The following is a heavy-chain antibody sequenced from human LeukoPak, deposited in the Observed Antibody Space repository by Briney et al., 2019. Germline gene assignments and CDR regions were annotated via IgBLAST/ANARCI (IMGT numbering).Heavy chain of an antibody. Sequence: SQTLSLTCTVSGGSISSGGYYWSWIRQHPGKGLEWIGYIYYSGSTNYNPSLKSRVTISVDTSKNQFSLKLSSVTAADTAVYYCAGGYEETYYFDYWGQGTLVTVSS. CDR1: GGSISSGGYY. D-gene: IGHD5-12*01. J-gene: IGHJ4*02. V-gene: IGHV4-31*03. CDR3: AGGYEETYYFDY. CDR2: IYYSGST.